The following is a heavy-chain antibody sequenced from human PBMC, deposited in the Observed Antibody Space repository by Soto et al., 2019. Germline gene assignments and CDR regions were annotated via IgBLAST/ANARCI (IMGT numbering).Heavy chain of an antibody. Sequence: SETLSLTCTVSGASIRSYYWSWVRQPPGKGLEWIGYIYYSGSTNYSPSLKSRVTISVDTAKNQFSLKVNSVTATDTAVYYCARLQPKSGNWALEYWGQGTLVTVSS. CDR1: GASIRSYY. D-gene: IGHD7-27*01. CDR2: IYYSGST. CDR3: ARLQPKSGNWALEY. J-gene: IGHJ4*02. V-gene: IGHV4-59*12.